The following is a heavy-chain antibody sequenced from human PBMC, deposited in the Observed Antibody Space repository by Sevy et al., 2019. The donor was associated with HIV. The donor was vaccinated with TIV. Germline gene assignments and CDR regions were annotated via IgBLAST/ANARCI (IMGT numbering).Heavy chain of an antibody. CDR2: LYYSGST. CDR3: ATTSVTTWTLDY. V-gene: IGHV4-59*12. D-gene: IGHD4-17*01. CDR1: VASISSYY. J-gene: IGHJ4*02. Sequence: SETLSLTCTVSVASISSYYCSWIRQPPGKGLEWIGYLYYSGSTNYNPSLKSRVTISVDTSKNQFSLKLNSVTAADTAVYYCATTSVTTWTLDYWGQGTLVTVSS.